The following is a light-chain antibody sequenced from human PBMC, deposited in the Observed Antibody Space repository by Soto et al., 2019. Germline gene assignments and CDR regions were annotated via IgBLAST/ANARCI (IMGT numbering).Light chain of an antibody. CDR3: SSYTSSRAYV. CDR2: EVS. J-gene: IGLJ1*01. Sequence: QSALTQPASVSGSPGQSITISCTGTSSDVGGYNYVSWYQQQSGKAPKLMIHEVSNRPSGVSSRFSGSKSGNTASLTISGLQAEGGADYYCSSYTSSRAYVFGIGTKVTVL. V-gene: IGLV2-14*01. CDR1: SSDVGGYNY.